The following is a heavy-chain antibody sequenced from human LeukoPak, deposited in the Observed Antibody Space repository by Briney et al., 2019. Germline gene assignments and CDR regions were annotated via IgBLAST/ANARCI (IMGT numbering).Heavy chain of an antibody. D-gene: IGHD3-10*01. CDR1: GGSISSGGYY. Sequence: SETLSLTCTVSGGSISSGGYYWSWIRQHPGKGLEWIGYIYYSGSTYYNPSLKSRVTTSVDTSKNQFSLKLSSVTAADTAVYYCARDDSVSVWGSGSIKARGYYGMDVWGQGTTVTVSS. CDR3: ARDDSVSVWGSGSIKARGYYGMDV. CDR2: IYYSGST. J-gene: IGHJ6*02. V-gene: IGHV4-31*03.